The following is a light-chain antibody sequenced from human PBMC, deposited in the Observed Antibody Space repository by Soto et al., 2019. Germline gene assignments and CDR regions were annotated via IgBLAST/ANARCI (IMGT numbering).Light chain of an antibody. Sequence: QSALTQPPSVSGAPGQRVTISCTGSSSNIGAGYDVHWYQQLPGTAPKLLIYHNSNRPSGVPDRFSGSKSGTSASLAITGLQAEDEAEYYCQSYDSSLCRSRVFGSGTRSPS. CDR3: QSYDSSLCRSRV. V-gene: IGLV1-40*01. CDR2: HNS. CDR1: SSNIGAGYD. J-gene: IGLJ1*01.